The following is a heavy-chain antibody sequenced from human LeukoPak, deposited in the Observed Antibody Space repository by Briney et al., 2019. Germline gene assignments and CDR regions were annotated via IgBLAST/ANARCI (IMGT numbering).Heavy chain of an antibody. Sequence: GGSLRLSCAASGFTFSSYGMRWVRQAPGKGLEWVSFIRYDGSNKYYADSVKGRFTISRDNSKNTLYLQMNSLRAEDTALYFCAKDRGSWPYYYYDYGMVVWGQGATGTVSS. J-gene: IGHJ6*01. V-gene: IGHV3-30*02. CDR3: AKDRGSWPYYYYDYGMVV. CDR2: IRYDGSNK. D-gene: IGHD2-15*01. CDR1: GFTFSSYG.